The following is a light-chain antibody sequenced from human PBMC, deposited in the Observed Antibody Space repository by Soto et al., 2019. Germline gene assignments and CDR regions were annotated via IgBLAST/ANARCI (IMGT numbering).Light chain of an antibody. CDR1: SSDVGGYNY. CDR2: DVS. CDR3: SSYTSSSTLAV. V-gene: IGLV2-14*03. Sequence: QSALTQPASVSGSPGQSITVSCTGTSSDVGGYNYVSWYQHHPGKAPKLMIYDVSNRPSGVSNRFSGSKSGNMASLTISGLQAEDEADYYCSSYTSSSTLAVFGTGTKVTVL. J-gene: IGLJ1*01.